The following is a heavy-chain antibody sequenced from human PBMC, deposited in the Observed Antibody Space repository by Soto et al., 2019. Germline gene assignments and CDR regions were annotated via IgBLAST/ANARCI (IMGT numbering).Heavy chain of an antibody. V-gene: IGHV2-5*02. J-gene: IGHJ4*02. CDR1: GFSLTTSGVG. CDR2: IFWDDDK. Sequence: QITLNESGPTVVRPTEPLTLTCRFSGFSLTTSGVGVGWIRQSPGKAPEWLALIFWDDDKRYSASLKSRLTIPKETSKNQVVLTVSDLDPTDTATYYCAHRVLRAVFGLVTTTAIYFDFWGQGTPVAVSS. CDR3: AHRVLRAVFGLVTTTAIYFDF. D-gene: IGHD3-3*01.